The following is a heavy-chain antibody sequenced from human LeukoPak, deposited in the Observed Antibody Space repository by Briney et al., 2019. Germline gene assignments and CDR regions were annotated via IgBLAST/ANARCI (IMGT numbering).Heavy chain of an antibody. CDR3: ARAGYYSDISAYFDY. Sequence: SETLSLTCTVSGGSIRNYYWSWIRQPPGKGLEWIGYIYYSGSTNYNPSLKSRVTISVGTSKNHVSLKLSSATAADTAVYYCARAGYYSDISAYFDYGGQGTLVTVSS. CDR1: GGSIRNYY. V-gene: IGHV4-59*01. J-gene: IGHJ4*02. D-gene: IGHD3-22*01. CDR2: IYYSGST.